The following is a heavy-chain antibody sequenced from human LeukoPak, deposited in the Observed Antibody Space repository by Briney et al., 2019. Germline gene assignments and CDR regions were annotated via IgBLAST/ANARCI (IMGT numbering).Heavy chain of an antibody. CDR1: GFTFSSYE. CDR3: AKLYSSSSRGGYY. CDR2: ISSSGSTI. J-gene: IGHJ4*02. V-gene: IGHV3-48*03. Sequence: PGGSLRLSCAASGFTFSSYEMNWVRQAPGKGLEWVSYISSSGSTIYYADSVKGRFTISRDNSKNTLYLQMNSLRAEDTAVYYCAKLYSSSSRGGYYWGQGTLVTVSS. D-gene: IGHD6-13*01.